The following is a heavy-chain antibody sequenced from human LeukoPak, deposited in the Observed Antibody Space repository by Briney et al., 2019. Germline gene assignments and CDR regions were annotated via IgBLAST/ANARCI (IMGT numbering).Heavy chain of an antibody. J-gene: IGHJ6*02. V-gene: IGHV3-74*01. CDR3: ATKQWLSPPPDS. CDR1: GFTFSKYW. Sequence: SGGSPRLSCAASGFTFSKYWMLWVRQAPGKGLESVSRINTDGTVTTYADSVKGRFTVSRDNADNTMFLQMNSVRDEDTAVYYCATKQWLSPPPDSWGEGPAVTVSS. D-gene: IGHD6-19*01. CDR2: INTDGTVT.